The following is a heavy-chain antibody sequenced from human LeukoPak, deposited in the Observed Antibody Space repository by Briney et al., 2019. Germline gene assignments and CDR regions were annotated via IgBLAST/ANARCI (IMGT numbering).Heavy chain of an antibody. D-gene: IGHD6-19*01. J-gene: IGHJ4*02. CDR3: ATSFISTWRSSGWYYGY. V-gene: IGHV4-39*07. CDR1: GGSISSTIYY. CDR2: IYYNGST. Sequence: PSETLSLTCTVSGGSISSTIYYWGWIRQPPGKGLEWIGSIYYNGSTYYNPSLKSRVTTSVDTSKNQFSLKLSSVTAADTAVYYCATSFISTWRSSGWYYGYWGQGALVTVSS.